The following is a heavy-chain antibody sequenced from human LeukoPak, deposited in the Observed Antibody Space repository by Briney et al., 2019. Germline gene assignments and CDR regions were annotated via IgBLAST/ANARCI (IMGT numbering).Heavy chain of an antibody. D-gene: IGHD2-2*01. CDR1: GFTVSSNY. Sequence: GGSLRLSCAASGFTVSSNYMSWVRQAPGKGLEWVSVTYSNGRTYYADSVKGRFTISRDISKNTLYLQMNSLRAEDTAVYYCAKGRVPAANYYYYYMDVWGKGTTVTVSS. V-gene: IGHV3-53*01. J-gene: IGHJ6*03. CDR2: TYSNGRT. CDR3: AKGRVPAANYYYYYMDV.